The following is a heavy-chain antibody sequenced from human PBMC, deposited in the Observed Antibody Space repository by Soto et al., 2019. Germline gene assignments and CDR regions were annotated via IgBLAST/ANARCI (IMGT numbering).Heavy chain of an antibody. D-gene: IGHD2-2*01. V-gene: IGHV5-51*01. CDR1: GYSFTSYW. CDR3: ARLDSGRYQLHHNWFDP. J-gene: IGHJ5*02. Sequence: GESLKISCKGSGYSFTSYWIGWVRQMPGKGLEWMGIIYPGDSDTRYSPSFQGQVTISADKSISTAYLQWSSLKASDTAMYYCARLDSGRYQLHHNWFDPWGQGTLVTVSS. CDR2: IYPGDSDT.